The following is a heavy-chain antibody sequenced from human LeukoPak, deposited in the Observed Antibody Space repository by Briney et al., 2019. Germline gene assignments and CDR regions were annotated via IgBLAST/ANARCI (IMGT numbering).Heavy chain of an antibody. Sequence: PGGSLRLSCAASGFTFSSYEMNWVRQAPGKGLEWVANIKQDGSEKFYVDSVKGRFTISRDNSKTSLYLQMSSLRAEDTAVYFCARDRIYYDILTGYLPLDYWGRGTLVAVSS. J-gene: IGHJ4*02. CDR1: GFTFSSYE. V-gene: IGHV3-7*01. CDR3: ARDRIYYDILTGYLPLDY. D-gene: IGHD3-9*01. CDR2: IKQDGSEK.